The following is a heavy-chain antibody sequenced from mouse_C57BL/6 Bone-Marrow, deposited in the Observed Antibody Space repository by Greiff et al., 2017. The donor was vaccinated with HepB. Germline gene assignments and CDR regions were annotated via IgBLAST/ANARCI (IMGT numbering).Heavy chain of an antibody. J-gene: IGHJ4*01. CDR2: INPSNGGT. V-gene: IGHV1-53*01. D-gene: IGHD2-3*01. Sequence: VQLQQPGTELVKPGASVKLSCKASGYTFTSYWMHWVKQRPGQGLEWIGNINPSNGGTNYNEKFKSKATLTVDKSSSTAYMQLSSLTSEDSAVYYCARKIYDGYYGVFYAMDYWGQGTSVTVSS. CDR1: GYTFTSYW. CDR3: ARKIYDGYYGVFYAMDY.